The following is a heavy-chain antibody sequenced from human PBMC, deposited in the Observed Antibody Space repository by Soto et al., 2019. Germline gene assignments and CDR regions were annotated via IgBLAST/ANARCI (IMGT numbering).Heavy chain of an antibody. CDR2: FIPRFGTT. J-gene: IGHJ4*02. CDR3: ARGRGLYNSGRSQLDS. Sequence: QVQLVQPGAEVKKPGSSVRVACKTSGASFSKYTVNWVRQAPRQGLGWMGGFIPRFGTTNFAPTPQGRVTITADQSMNTVYMELSSLRSEDTALYYCARGRGLYNSGRSQLDSWGQGTLVTVSS. CDR1: GASFSKYT. V-gene: IGHV1-69*01. D-gene: IGHD1-1*01.